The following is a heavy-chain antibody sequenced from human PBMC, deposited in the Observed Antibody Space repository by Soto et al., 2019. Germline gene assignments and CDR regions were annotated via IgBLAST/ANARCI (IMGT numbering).Heavy chain of an antibody. CDR1: GFTFSSYG. V-gene: IGHV3-30*18. Sequence: RLSCAASGFTFSSYGMHWVRQAPGKGLGWVAVISYDGSNKYYADSVKGRFTISRDNSKNTLYLQMNSLRAEDTAVYYCAKGENYDFWSGETYYYGMDVWGQGTTVTVSS. J-gene: IGHJ6*02. D-gene: IGHD3-3*01. CDR2: ISYDGSNK. CDR3: AKGENYDFWSGETYYYGMDV.